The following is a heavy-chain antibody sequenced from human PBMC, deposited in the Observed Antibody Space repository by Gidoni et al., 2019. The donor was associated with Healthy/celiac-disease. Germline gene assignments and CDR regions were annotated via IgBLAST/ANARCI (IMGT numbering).Heavy chain of an antibody. Sequence: QVQLVQSGAEVKKPGSSVKFSCKASGGTFSSYAISWVRQATGQGLEWMGGIIPIFGTANYAQKFQGRVTMTADESTSTAYMELSSLRSEDTAVYYCARADRKYCGGDCYLDYWGQGTLVTVSS. CDR3: ARADRKYCGGDCYLDY. J-gene: IGHJ4*02. CDR2: IIPIFGTA. CDR1: GGTFSSYA. D-gene: IGHD2-21*01. V-gene: IGHV1-69*01.